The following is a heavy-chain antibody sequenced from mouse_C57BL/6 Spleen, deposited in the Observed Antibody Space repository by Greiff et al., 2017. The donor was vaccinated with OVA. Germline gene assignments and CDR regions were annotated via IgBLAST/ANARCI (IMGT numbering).Heavy chain of an antibody. Sequence: EVKLVESEGGLVQPGSSMKLSCTASGFTFSDYYMAWVRQVPEKGLEWVANINYDGSSTYYLDSLKSRFIISRDNAKNILYLQMSSLKSEDTATYYCARSYDYDGLFMDYWGQGTSVTVSS. V-gene: IGHV5-16*01. CDR3: ARSYDYDGLFMDY. CDR1: GFTFSDYY. J-gene: IGHJ4*01. D-gene: IGHD2-4*01. CDR2: INYDGSST.